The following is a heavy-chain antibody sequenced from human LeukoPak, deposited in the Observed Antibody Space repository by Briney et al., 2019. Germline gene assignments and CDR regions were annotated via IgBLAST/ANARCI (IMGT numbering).Heavy chain of an antibody. CDR2: ISEDGSTT. J-gene: IGHJ4*02. CDR1: GVTLSNYA. CDR3: TRDLKD. V-gene: IGHV3-74*01. Sequence: PGGSLRLSCVASGVTLSNYAMSWARQAPGKGLVWVSRISEDGSTTNYADSVKGRFTISRDNAKRTLYLQMNSLRAEDTAMYFCTRDLKDWGQGTLVIVSS.